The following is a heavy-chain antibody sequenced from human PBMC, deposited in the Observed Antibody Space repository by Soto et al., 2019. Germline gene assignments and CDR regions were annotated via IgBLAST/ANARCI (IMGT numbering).Heavy chain of an antibody. Sequence: QVQLVQSGAEVKKPGSSVKVSCKASGGTFSSYAISWVRQAPGQGIEWMGGIIPIFGTANYAQKFQGRVTITADESTSTAYMELSSLRSEDTAVYYCARGTPVVPAANVGWYCDLWGRGTLVTVAS. J-gene: IGHJ2*01. CDR3: ARGTPVVPAANVGWYCDL. CDR1: GGTFSSYA. CDR2: IIPIFGTA. D-gene: IGHD2-2*01. V-gene: IGHV1-69*01.